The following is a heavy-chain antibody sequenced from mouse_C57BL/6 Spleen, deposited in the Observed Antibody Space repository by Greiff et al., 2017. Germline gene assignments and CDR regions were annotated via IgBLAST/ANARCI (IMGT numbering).Heavy chain of an antibody. V-gene: IGHV1-55*01. CDR2: IYPGSGST. D-gene: IGHD1-1*01. CDR1: GYTFTSYW. CDR3: ARYGSSFYYAMDY. J-gene: IGHJ4*01. Sequence: QVQLQQSGAELVKPGASVKMSCKASGYTFTSYWITWVKQRPGQGLEWIGDIYPGSGSTNYNEKFKSKATLTVDTSSSTAYMQLSSLTSEDSAVYYCARYGSSFYYAMDYWGQGTSVTVSS.